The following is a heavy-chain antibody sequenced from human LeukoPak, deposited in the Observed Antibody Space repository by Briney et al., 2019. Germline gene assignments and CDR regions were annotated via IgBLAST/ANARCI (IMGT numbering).Heavy chain of an antibody. CDR2: IRYDGSNK. V-gene: IGHV3-30*02. CDR3: AKDSTHYRVWDDYDSAGLTY. Sequence: GESLKISCAASGFTFSSYAMHWVRQAPGKGLEWVAFIRYDGSNKYYADSVKGRVTISRDNSKNTLYLQMASLRAEDTAVYYCAKDSTHYRVWDDYDSAGLTYWGQGTLVTVSS. CDR1: GFTFSSYA. D-gene: IGHD3-22*01. J-gene: IGHJ4*02.